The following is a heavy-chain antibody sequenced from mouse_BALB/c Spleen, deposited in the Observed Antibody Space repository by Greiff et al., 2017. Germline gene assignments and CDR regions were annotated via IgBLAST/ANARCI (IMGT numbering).Heavy chain of an antibody. Sequence: VQLQQSGAELVKPGASVKMSCKASGYTFTSYWMHWVKQRPGQGLEWIGYINPSTGYTEYNQKFKDKATLTADKSSSTAYMQLSSLTSEDSAVYYCARSRLGPYAMDYWGQGTSVTVSS. CDR3: ARSRLGPYAMDY. V-gene: IGHV1-7*01. D-gene: IGHD4-1*01. J-gene: IGHJ4*01. CDR2: INPSTGYT. CDR1: GYTFTSYW.